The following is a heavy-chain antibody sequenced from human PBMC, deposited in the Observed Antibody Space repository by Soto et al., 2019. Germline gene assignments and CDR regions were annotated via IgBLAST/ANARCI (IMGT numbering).Heavy chain of an antibody. CDR3: SRGGHITVVTASFDF. CDR1: ENTFSSYY. CDR2: IHPSGGGA. D-gene: IGHD2-21*02. Sequence: GASVKVSCKASENTFSSYYIHWVRQAPGQGLEWMGMIHPSGGGATYAQKFLGRVTMTRDTSTSTVFMELSSLRSEDTAIYYCSRGGHITVVTASFDFWGQGTLVTVS. J-gene: IGHJ4*02. V-gene: IGHV1-46*03.